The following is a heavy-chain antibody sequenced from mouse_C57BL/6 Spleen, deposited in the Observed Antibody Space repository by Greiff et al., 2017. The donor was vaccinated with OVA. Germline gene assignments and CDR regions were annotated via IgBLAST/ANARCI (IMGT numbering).Heavy chain of an antibody. CDR1: GYSITSGYY. D-gene: IGHD2-4*01. V-gene: IGHV3-6*01. J-gene: IGHJ2*01. CDR3: AREDDYDYFDY. CDR2: ISYDGSN. Sequence: VQLKESGPGLVKPSQSLSLTCSVTGYSITSGYYWNWIRQFPGNKLEWMGYISYDGSNNYNPSLKNRISITRDTSKNQFFLKLNSVTTEDTATYYCAREDDYDYFDYWGQGTTLTVSS.